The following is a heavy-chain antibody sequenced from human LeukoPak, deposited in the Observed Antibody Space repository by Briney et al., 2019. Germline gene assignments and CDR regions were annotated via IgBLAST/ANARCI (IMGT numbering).Heavy chain of an antibody. V-gene: IGHV3-9*01. CDR3: AKGVPGYCSSTSCSDYDILTGFDY. D-gene: IGHD2-2*01. CDR1: GFTFDDYA. Sequence: GGSLRLSCAASGFTFDDYAMHWVRQAPGKGLEWVSGISWNSGSIGYADSVKGRFTISRDNAKNSLYLQMNSLRAEDTALYHCAKGVPGYCSSTSCSDYDILTGFDYWGQGTLVTVSS. J-gene: IGHJ4*02. CDR2: ISWNSGSI.